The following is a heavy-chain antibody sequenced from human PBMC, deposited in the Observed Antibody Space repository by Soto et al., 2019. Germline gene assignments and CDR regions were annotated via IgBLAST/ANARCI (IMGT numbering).Heavy chain of an antibody. D-gene: IGHD3-22*01. CDR2: IWYDGSNK. V-gene: IGHV3-33*08. Sequence: GGALRLSCAASGFTFSSYGMHWVRQAPGKGLEWVAVIWYDGSNKYYADSVKGRFTISRDNSKNTLYLQMNSLRAEDTAVYYCARDYYDSSGSHPYFDYWGQGTLVTVSS. CDR3: ARDYYDSSGSHPYFDY. J-gene: IGHJ4*02. CDR1: GFTFSSYG.